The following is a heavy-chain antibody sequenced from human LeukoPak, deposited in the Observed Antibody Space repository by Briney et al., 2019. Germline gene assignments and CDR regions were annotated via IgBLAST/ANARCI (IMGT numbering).Heavy chain of an antibody. V-gene: IGHV1-24*01. D-gene: IGHD5-24*01. Sequence: ASVKVSCKVSGYTLTELSMHWVRQAPGKGLEWMGGFDPEDGETIYAQKFQDKITLTRDTSANTAYMQLNSLTSDDTAVYYCARVENADGLDYWGQGTLVTVSS. CDR2: FDPEDGET. J-gene: IGHJ4*02. CDR3: ARVENADGLDY. CDR1: GYTLTELS.